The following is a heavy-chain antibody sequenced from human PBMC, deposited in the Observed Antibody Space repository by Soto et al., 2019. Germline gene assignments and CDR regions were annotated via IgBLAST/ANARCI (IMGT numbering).Heavy chain of an antibody. V-gene: IGHV3-11*06. D-gene: IGHD2-15*01. Sequence: PGESLKISCAASGFTFSDYYMSWIRQAPGKGLEWLSYSSDSGTFTRYADSVKGRFSISRDNAKNSLYLQINSLRGEEKAIYYRARSGENSNLLNYWRPRTPVTVSS. CDR3: ARSGENSNLLNY. CDR1: GFTFSDYY. CDR2: SSDSGTFT. J-gene: IGHJ4*02.